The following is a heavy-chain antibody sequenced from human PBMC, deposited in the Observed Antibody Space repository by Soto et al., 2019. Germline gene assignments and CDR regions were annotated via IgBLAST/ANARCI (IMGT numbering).Heavy chain of an antibody. J-gene: IGHJ1*01. Sequence: QVQLVESGGGVVQPGRTLRLSCAASGVTFSSYGMHWVRQAPGKGLEWVAVISYDGSDKYYADSVKGRFTISRDNFNNTRYLQMDSLRAEDTAVYYFAKGVVVATTNYPHWGQGTMVTVSS. CDR3: AKGVVVATTNYPH. D-gene: IGHD2-15*01. CDR1: GVTFSSYG. CDR2: ISYDGSDK. V-gene: IGHV3-30*18.